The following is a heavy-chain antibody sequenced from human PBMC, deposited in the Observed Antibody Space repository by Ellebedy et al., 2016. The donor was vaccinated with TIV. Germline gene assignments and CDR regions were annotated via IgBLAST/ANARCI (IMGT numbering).Heavy chain of an antibody. V-gene: IGHV3-66*01. CDR2: IYSGGST. CDR3: AKEPLFGVDTTASPYYYYYGMDV. Sequence: PGGSLRLSCEGSGFTVSSNYMSWVRQAPGKGLEWVSVIYSGGSTYYADSVKGRFTISRDNSKNTLYLQMKSLRAEDTAVYYCAKEPLFGVDTTASPYYYYYGMDVWGQGTTVTVSS. D-gene: IGHD3-3*01. CDR1: GFTVSSNY. J-gene: IGHJ6*02.